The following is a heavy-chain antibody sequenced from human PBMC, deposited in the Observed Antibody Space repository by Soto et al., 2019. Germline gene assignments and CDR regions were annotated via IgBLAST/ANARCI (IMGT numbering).Heavy chain of an antibody. CDR3: ARVGLPAHCDYHYYGMDV. CDR2: INPNSGGT. CDR1: GYTFTGYY. V-gene: IGHV1-2*02. J-gene: IGHJ6*02. Sequence: ASVKVSCKACGYTFTGYYMHWVRQAPGQGLEWMGWINPNSGGTNYAQKFQGRATMTRDTSISTAYMGLSRLRSDDTAVYYCARVGLPAHCDYHYYGMDVRGQRTTVPVSS. D-gene: IGHD2-21*02.